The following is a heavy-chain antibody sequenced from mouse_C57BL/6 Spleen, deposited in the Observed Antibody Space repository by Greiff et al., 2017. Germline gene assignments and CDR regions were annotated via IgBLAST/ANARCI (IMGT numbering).Heavy chain of an antibody. J-gene: IGHJ4*01. V-gene: IGHV5-6*01. D-gene: IGHD4-1*01. CDR1: GFTFSSYG. CDR2: ISSGGSYT. CDR3: ARHCGTGYAMDY. Sequence: EVQRVESGGDLVKPGGSLKLSCAASGFTFSSYGMSWVRQTPDKRLEWVATISSGGSYTYYPDSVQGRFTISRDTAKHTLYLQVNGQMSGDTAVYYCARHCGTGYAMDYWGQGISVTVSS.